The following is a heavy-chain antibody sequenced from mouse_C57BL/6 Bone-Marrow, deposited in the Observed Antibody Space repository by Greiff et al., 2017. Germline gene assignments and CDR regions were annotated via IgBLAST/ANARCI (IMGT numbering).Heavy chain of an antibody. CDR2: IYPRSGNT. CDR3: ARYYYYGSSYVGFDY. J-gene: IGHJ2*01. V-gene: IGHV1-81*01. D-gene: IGHD1-1*01. CDR1: GYTFTSYG. Sequence: QVQLQQSGAELARPGASVKLSCKASGYTFTSYGISWVKQRTGQGLEWIGEIYPRSGNTYYNEKFKGKATLTADKSSSTAYMELRSLTSEDSAVYFCARYYYYGSSYVGFDYWGQGTTLTVSS.